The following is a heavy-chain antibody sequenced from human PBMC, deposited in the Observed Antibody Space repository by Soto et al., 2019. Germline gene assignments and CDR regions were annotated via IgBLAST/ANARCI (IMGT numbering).Heavy chain of an antibody. CDR3: ARVPDR. CDR2: IYHSGST. J-gene: IGHJ5*02. D-gene: IGHD2-2*01. CDR1: GGSISSCCYS. V-gene: IGHV4-30-2*01. Sequence: QLQLQESGSGLVKPSQTLSLTCAVSGGSISSCCYSWRWLRQPPGKGLEWIGYIYHSGSTYYNPPLKRRVTISVDRSKNQFSLKLISVTAADKAVDYCARVPDRWGQGTLVTVAS.